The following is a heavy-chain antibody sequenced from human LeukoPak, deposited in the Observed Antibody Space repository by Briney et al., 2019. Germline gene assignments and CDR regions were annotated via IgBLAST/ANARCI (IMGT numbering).Heavy chain of an antibody. Sequence: SETLSLTCTVSNYSISSGYYWGWIRQPPGKGLEWIGSMYHSGSTYYNPSLKSRVTISVDTSKNQFSLKLSSVTAADTAVYYCARDRLQLQSWGQGTLVTVSS. CDR2: MYHSGST. D-gene: IGHD5-24*01. J-gene: IGHJ5*02. V-gene: IGHV4-38-2*02. CDR3: ARDRLQLQS. CDR1: NYSISSGYY.